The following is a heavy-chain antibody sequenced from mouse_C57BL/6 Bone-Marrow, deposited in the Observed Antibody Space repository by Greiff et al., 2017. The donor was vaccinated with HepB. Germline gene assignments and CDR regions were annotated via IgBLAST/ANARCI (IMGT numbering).Heavy chain of an antibody. V-gene: IGHV1-26*01. CDR1: GYTFTDYY. Sequence: EVQLQQSGPELVKPGASVKISCKASGYTFTDYYMNWVKQSHGKSLEWIGDINPNNGGTSYNQKFKGKATLTVDKSSSTAYMELRSLTSEDSAVYYCARFRTTVAPFAYWGQGTLVTVSA. D-gene: IGHD1-1*01. CDR2: INPNNGGT. CDR3: ARFRTTVAPFAY. J-gene: IGHJ3*01.